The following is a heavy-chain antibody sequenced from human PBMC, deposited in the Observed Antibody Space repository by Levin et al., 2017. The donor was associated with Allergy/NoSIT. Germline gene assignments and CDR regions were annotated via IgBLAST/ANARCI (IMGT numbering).Heavy chain of an antibody. D-gene: IGHD3-9*01. CDR2: FYPADSDA. CDR1: GYSFTSYW. CDR3: ARRRGAESLPTVFDWLDP. J-gene: IGHJ5*02. Sequence: GESLKISCKGSGYSFTSYWIAWVRQLPGKGLEWMGIFYPADSDARYSPSFQGQVTFSGDKSISTAYLQWSSLKDSDTAIYYCARRRGAESLPTVFDWLDPWGQGTLVTVSS. V-gene: IGHV5-51*01.